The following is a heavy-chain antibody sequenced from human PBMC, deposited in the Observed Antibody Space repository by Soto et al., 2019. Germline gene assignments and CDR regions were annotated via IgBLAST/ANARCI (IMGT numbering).Heavy chain of an antibody. V-gene: IGHV4-59*02. CDR3: ARDVPYDASGI. D-gene: IGHD3-22*01. J-gene: IGHJ4*02. CDR2: IYYSDSP. Sequence: QVQLQESGPGLVKPSETLSLTCTVSGGPVTSAYWHWIRQPPGKGLEWIGHIYYSDSPSYNPSLKSRVTISVDSFNNPFSLRLTSFTAADTAVYYCARDVPYDASGIWGQGTLVPVS. CDR1: GGPVTSAY.